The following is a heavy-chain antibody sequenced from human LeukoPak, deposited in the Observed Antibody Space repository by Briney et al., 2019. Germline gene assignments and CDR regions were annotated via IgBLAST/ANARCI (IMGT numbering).Heavy chain of an antibody. V-gene: IGHV3-23*01. CDR1: GFTFSSYA. CDR2: ISGSGSNT. J-gene: IGHJ4*02. D-gene: IGHD3-22*01. Sequence: GGSLRLSCAASGFTFSSYAMTWVRQAPGKGLEWVSGISGSGSNTYYADSVKGRFTISRDNSKNTLYLQMNSLRAEDTAAYYCAKGTYDSRGHFDYWGQGTLVSVSS. CDR3: AKGTYDSRGHFDY.